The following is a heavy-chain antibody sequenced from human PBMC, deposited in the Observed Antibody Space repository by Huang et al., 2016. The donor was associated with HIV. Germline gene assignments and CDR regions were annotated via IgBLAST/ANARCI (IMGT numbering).Heavy chain of an antibody. J-gene: IGHJ4*02. CDR2: SDPEDGET. CDR3: ATHSGGDSYAPYY. V-gene: IGHV1-24*01. D-gene: IGHD2-21*02. Sequence: QVQLVQYGAEVRKPGASVKVSCKVSGYILTELAMHWVRQSPGKGLEGMGGSDPEDGETMYAEKLQGRVTMTEDTSTDTAYLELSGLTSDDTAVYYCATHSGGDSYAPYYWGQGTLVTVSS. CDR1: GYILTELA.